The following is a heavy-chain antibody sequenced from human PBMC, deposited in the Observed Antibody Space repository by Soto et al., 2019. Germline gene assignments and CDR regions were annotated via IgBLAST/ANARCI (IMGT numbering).Heavy chain of an antibody. CDR2: IYYSGST. CDR1: GGSISSGGYY. D-gene: IGHD2-15*01. CDR3: ARYCCGGSCYSSHFDY. V-gene: IGHV4-31*03. J-gene: IGHJ4*02. Sequence: QVQLQESGPGLVKPSQTLSLTCTVSGGSISSGGYYWSWIRQHPGKGLEWIGYIYYSGSTYYNPSLKSRVTISVDTSKNQFSLKLSSVTAADTAVYYCARYCCGGSCYSSHFDYWGQGTLVTVSS.